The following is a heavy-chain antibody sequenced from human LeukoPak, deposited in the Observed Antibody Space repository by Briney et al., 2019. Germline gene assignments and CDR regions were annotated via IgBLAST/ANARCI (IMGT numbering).Heavy chain of an antibody. CDR3: ARARYDTSGYPHFDY. CDR2: IYSGGST. Sequence: GGSLRLSCAASGFTVSGIYMSWVRQAPGKGLEWVSVIYSGGSTYYPDSVKGRFTISRDNSKNTVYLQMNALRAKDTAVYYCARARYDTSGYPHFDYWGQGTLVTVSS. V-gene: IGHV3-66*01. CDR1: GFTVSGIY. J-gene: IGHJ4*02. D-gene: IGHD3-22*01.